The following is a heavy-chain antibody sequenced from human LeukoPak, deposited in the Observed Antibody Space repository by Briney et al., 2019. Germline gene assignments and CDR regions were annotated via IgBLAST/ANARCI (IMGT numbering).Heavy chain of an antibody. V-gene: IGHV5-51*01. Sequence: PGESLKISCKGSGYSFTSYWIGWVRQMPGKGLEWMGIIYPGDSDTRYSPSFQGQVTISADKSISTAYLQWNSLKASDTAMYYCARSTGYSGYDGYNWFDPWGQGTLVTVSS. CDR2: IYPGDSDT. CDR1: GYSFTSYW. D-gene: IGHD5-12*01. CDR3: ARSTGYSGYDGYNWFDP. J-gene: IGHJ5*02.